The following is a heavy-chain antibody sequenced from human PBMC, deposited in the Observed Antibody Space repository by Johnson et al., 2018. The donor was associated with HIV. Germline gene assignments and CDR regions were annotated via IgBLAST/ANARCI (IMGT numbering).Heavy chain of an antibody. J-gene: IGHJ3*02. D-gene: IGHD1-1*01. CDR3: AREELEPDVFDI. V-gene: IGHV3-9*01. CDR2: ISWNSGSI. CDR1: GFTFDDYG. Sequence: VQLVESGGGLVQPGRSLRLSCAASGFTFDDYGMHWVRQGPGKGLEWVSGISWNSGSIGYADSVKGRFTISRDNAKNSLYLQMNSLRAEDTAVYYCAREELEPDVFDIWGQGTMVTVS.